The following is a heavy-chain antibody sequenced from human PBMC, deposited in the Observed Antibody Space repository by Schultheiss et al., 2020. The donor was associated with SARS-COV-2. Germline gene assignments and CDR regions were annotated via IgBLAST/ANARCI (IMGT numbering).Heavy chain of an antibody. CDR1: GYSISSGYY. CDR3: AREDDFWSGYYGSGDY. CDR2: IYHSGST. Sequence: SETLSLTCAVSGYSISSGYYWGWIRQPPGKGLEWIGSIYHSGSTYYNPSLKSRVTISVDTSKNQFSLKLSSVTAADTAVYYCAREDDFWSGYYGSGDYWGQGTLVTVSS. V-gene: IGHV4-38-2*02. D-gene: IGHD3-3*01. J-gene: IGHJ4*02.